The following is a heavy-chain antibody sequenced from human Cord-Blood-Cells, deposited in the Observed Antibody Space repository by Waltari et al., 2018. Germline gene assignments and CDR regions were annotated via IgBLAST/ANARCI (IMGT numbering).Heavy chain of an antibody. Sequence: EVQLVESGGGLIQPGGSLRLSCAASGFTVSSNYMSWVRQAPGKGLGWVSVIYSGGSTYYADSVKGRFTISRDNSKNTLYLQMNSLRAEDTAVYYCARDRDSGSSSGYYYGMDVWGQGTTVTVSS. CDR1: GFTVSSNY. CDR2: IYSGGST. D-gene: IGHD1-26*01. J-gene: IGHJ6*02. CDR3: ARDRDSGSSSGYYYGMDV. V-gene: IGHV3-53*01.